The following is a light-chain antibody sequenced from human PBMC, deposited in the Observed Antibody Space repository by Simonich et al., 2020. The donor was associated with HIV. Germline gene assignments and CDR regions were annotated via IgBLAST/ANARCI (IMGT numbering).Light chain of an antibody. V-gene: IGLV2-8*01. CDR1: SSDVGGYNY. Sequence: QSALTQPPSASGSPGQPVTISCTGPSSDVGGYNYFSWYQQHPAKAPKLMIYEVSKRPSGVPDRFSGSKSGNTASLTVSGLQAEDEADYYCSSYAGSNWVFGGGTKLTFL. CDR3: SSYAGSNWV. J-gene: IGLJ3*02. CDR2: EVS.